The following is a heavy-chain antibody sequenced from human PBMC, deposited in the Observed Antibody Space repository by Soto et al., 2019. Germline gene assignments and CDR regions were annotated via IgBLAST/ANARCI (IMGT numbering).Heavy chain of an antibody. Sequence: QVQLQQSGPGLVKPSQTLSLTCAISGDSVSSNSAAWNWIRQSPSRGLEWLGRTYYRSKWYNDYAVSVKSRITINPDTAKKQFSLQLNSVTPEDTAVYYCARELFGVVIISYYYYMDVWGKGTTVTVSS. D-gene: IGHD3-3*01. CDR2: TYYRSKWYN. CDR1: GDSVSSNSAA. CDR3: ARELFGVVIISYYYYMDV. V-gene: IGHV6-1*01. J-gene: IGHJ6*03.